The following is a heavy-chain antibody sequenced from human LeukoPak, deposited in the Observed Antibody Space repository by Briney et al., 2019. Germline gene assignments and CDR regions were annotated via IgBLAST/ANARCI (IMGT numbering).Heavy chain of an antibody. CDR3: AKEGGLYPFGH. Sequence: GGSLRLSCAASGFSFSSYEMNWVRQPPGKGLEWVSYISGSGSNTYYADSVKGRFTISRDNAENSLYLQMNSLAAEDTAMYFCAKEGGLYPFGHWGQGTLVSVSS. CDR2: ISGSGSNT. D-gene: IGHD2-8*01. CDR1: GFSFSSYE. J-gene: IGHJ4*02. V-gene: IGHV3-48*03.